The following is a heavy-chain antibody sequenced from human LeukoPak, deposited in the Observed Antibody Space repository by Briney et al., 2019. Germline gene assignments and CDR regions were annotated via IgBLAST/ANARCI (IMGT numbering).Heavy chain of an antibody. CDR2: FDPEDGET. V-gene: IGHV1-24*01. CDR1: GYTLTELS. D-gene: IGHD1-26*01. Sequence: GASVKVSCKVSGYTLTELSMHWVRQALGKGLEWMGGFDPEDGETIYAQKFQGRVTMTEDTSTDTAYMELSSLRSEDTAVYYCATGIYGGSSDAFDIWGQGTMVTVSS. CDR3: ATGIYGGSSDAFDI. J-gene: IGHJ3*02.